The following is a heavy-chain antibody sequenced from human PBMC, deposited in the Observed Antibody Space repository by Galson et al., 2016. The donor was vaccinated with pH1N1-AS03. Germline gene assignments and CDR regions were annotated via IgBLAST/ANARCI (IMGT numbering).Heavy chain of an antibody. D-gene: IGHD2/OR15-2a*01. V-gene: IGHV4-59*01. CDR3: AVTLEKFCTSPSCTRRPCVFVI. CDR2: IYYTGSP. J-gene: IGHJ3*02. Sequence: LSLTCTVSGGSISSYYWSWIRQPPGKGLEWIGYIYYTGSPNYNPSLKSRVTISLDTSTNQFYLKLRSVTAADTAVYYCAVTLEKFCTSPSCTRRPCVFVIWGQGTMLTGSS. CDR1: GGSISSYY.